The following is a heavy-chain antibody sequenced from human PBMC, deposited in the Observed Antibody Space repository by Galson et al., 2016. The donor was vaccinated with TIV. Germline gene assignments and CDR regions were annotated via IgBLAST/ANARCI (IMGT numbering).Heavy chain of an antibody. Sequence: SVKVSCKASGYSFTSYHIHWVRQAPGQGLEWMGIINPSGGSASNAQKFQGRVTMTRDTSTSTVYMELSSLRSDDTAVYYCATARYDSGGYRNLYGMDVWGQGTTVTVSS. CDR2: INPSGGSA. CDR3: ATARYDSGGYRNLYGMDV. D-gene: IGHD3-22*01. J-gene: IGHJ6*02. CDR1: GYSFTSYH. V-gene: IGHV1-46*01.